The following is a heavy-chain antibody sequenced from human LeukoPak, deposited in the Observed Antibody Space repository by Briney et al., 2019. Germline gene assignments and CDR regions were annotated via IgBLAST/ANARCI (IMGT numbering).Heavy chain of an antibody. CDR3: ARYGSASTWFDP. D-gene: IGHD3-10*01. CDR1: GGSISSDNYQ. CDR2: INYSGST. J-gene: IGHJ5*02. V-gene: IGHV4-30-4*01. Sequence: PSETLSLTCTVSGGSISSDNYQWSWIRQPPGKGLEWIGYINYSGSTYYSPSLKSRVTISVDTSKNQFFLKLSSVTAADTAVYYCARYGSASTWFDPWGQGTLVTVSS.